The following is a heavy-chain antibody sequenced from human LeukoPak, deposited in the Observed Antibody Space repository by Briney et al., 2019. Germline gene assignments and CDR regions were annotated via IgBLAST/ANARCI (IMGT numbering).Heavy chain of an antibody. J-gene: IGHJ4*02. D-gene: IGHD6-13*01. CDR3: ARGAVSSALIAAAGTFDY. Sequence: ASVKVSCKASGGTFSSYGISWVRQAPGQGLEWMGWIRAYNGNTNYAQKLQGRVTMTTDTSTSTAYMELRSLRSDDTAVYYCARGAVSSALIAAAGTFDYWGQGTLVTVSS. CDR1: GGTFSSYG. CDR2: IRAYNGNT. V-gene: IGHV1-18*01.